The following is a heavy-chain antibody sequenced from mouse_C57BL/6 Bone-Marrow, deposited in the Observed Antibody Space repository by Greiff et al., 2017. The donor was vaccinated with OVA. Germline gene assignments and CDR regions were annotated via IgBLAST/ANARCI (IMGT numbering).Heavy chain of an antibody. CDR3: AREGLLYPLFDY. V-gene: IGHV5-4*01. CDR2: ISDGGSYT. CDR1: GFTFSSYA. Sequence: EVMLVESGGGLVKPGGSLKLSCAASGFTFSSYAMSWVRQTPEKRLEWVATISDGGSYTYYPDNVKGRFTISRDNAKNNLYLQISHLKSEDTAMYYCAREGLLYPLFDYWGQGTTLTVSS. J-gene: IGHJ2*01. D-gene: IGHD2-12*01.